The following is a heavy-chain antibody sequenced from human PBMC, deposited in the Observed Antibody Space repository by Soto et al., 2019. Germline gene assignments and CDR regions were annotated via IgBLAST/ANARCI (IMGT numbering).Heavy chain of an antibody. J-gene: IGHJ4*02. CDR1: GFTFSSYG. CDR2: ISYDGSNK. CDR3: AKTPRPYGDYIDY. Sequence: GGSLRLCCAASGFTFSSYGMHWVRQAPGKGLEWVAVISYDGSNKYYADSVKGRFTISRDNSKNTLYLQMNSLRAEDTAVYYCAKTPRPYGDYIDYWGQGTLVTVSS. D-gene: IGHD4-17*01. V-gene: IGHV3-30*18.